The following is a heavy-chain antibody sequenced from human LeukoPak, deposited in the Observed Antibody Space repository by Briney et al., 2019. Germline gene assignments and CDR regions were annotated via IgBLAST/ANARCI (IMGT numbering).Heavy chain of an antibody. Sequence: PGGSLRLSCAASGFTFSSYAMHWVRQAPGKGLEWVAVISYDGSNKYYADSVKGRFTISRDNSKNTLYLQMNSLRAEDTAVYYCARGRYESYYFDYWGQGTLVTVSS. D-gene: IGHD1-1*01. CDR3: ARGRYESYYFDY. CDR1: GFTFSSYA. J-gene: IGHJ4*02. CDR2: ISYDGSNK. V-gene: IGHV3-30-3*01.